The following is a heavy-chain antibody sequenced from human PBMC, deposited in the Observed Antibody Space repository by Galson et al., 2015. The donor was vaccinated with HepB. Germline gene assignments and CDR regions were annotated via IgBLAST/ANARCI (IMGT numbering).Heavy chain of an antibody. J-gene: IGHJ5*02. CDR3: ARHGAFMVRGVIRTDWFDP. CDR1: GGSISSSSYY. CDR2: IYYSGST. D-gene: IGHD3-10*01. Sequence: LSLTCTVSGGSISSSSYYWGWIRQPPGKGLEWIGSIYYSGSTYYNPSLKSRVTISVDTSKNQFSLKLSSVTAADTAVYYCARHGAFMVRGVIRTDWFDPWGQGTLVTVSS. V-gene: IGHV4-39*01.